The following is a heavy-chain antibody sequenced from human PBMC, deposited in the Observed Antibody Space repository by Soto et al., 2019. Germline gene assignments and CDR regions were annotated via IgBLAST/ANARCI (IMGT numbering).Heavy chain of an antibody. V-gene: IGHV4-59*01. J-gene: IGHJ4*02. CDR3: ARVGYCSSTPCWPIGYFEY. Sequence: LETLSHTCTVSGDSISSFYWTWIRQPTGKGLEWVGYIFSSGSTNYNPSLKSRVTISVDTSENQFSLKLTSVTAADTAVYYCARVGYCSSTPCWPIGYFEYWGQGTLLTVSS. D-gene: IGHD2-2*01. CDR2: IFSSGST. CDR1: GDSISSFY.